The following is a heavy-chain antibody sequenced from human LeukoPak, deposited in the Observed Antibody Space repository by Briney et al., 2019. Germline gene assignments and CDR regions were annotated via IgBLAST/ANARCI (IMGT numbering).Heavy chain of an antibody. CDR1: GFTFSDYS. CDR3: ARVGSIAAAGTPDY. CDR2: ISSGSDYT. D-gene: IGHD6-13*01. V-gene: IGHV3-11*06. Sequence: GGSLRLSCAASGFTFSDYSITWIRQAPGKGLEWVSSISSGSDYTNYADSVKGRFTISRDNAKNSLSLQVNSLRADDTAVYYCARVGSIAAAGTPDYWGQGTLVTVSS. J-gene: IGHJ4*02.